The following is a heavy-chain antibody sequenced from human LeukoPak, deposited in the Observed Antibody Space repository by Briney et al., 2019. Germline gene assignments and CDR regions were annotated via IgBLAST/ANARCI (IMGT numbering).Heavy chain of an antibody. CDR3: ARESLGPPYYFDF. V-gene: IGHV4-61*02. D-gene: IGHD1-26*01. CDR1: GGSISSGTFY. J-gene: IGHJ4*02. CDR2: IYTSGRT. Sequence: SETLSLTCTVSGGSISSGTFYWSWIRQPAGKGLEWIGRIYTSGRTNCNPSLKSRVTISVDTSKNRFSLKLNSVTAADTAVYYCARESLGPPYYFDFWGQGTLVTVSS.